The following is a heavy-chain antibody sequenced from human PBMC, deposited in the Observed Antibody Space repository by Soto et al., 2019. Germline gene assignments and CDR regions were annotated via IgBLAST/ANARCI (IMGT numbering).Heavy chain of an antibody. V-gene: IGHV3-53*01. CDR2: IYTAGST. CDR1: GFTVSLSY. Sequence: EVQLVESGGGLIQPGESLRLSCAASGFTVSLSYMSWVRQAPGKGPEWVSVIYTAGSTYYADSVKGRFTISRDDSKNTLELQMNSLRAEDTAVYYCARAVGYISSSGYFDHWGQGTLVTVSS. CDR3: ARAVGYISSSGYFDH. D-gene: IGHD6-6*01. J-gene: IGHJ4*02.